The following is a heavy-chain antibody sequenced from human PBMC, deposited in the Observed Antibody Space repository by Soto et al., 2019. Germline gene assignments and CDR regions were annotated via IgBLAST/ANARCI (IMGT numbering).Heavy chain of an antibody. CDR3: AKGRLTMVRGVIIGGYYFDY. Sequence: GGSLRLSCAASGFTFSSYAMSWVRQAPGKGLEWVSAISGSGGSTYYADSVKGRFTISRDNSKNTLYLQMNSLRAEDTAVYYCAKGRLTMVRGVIIGGYYFDYWGQGTLVTVSS. CDR1: GFTFSSYA. J-gene: IGHJ4*02. D-gene: IGHD3-10*01. V-gene: IGHV3-23*01. CDR2: ISGSGGST.